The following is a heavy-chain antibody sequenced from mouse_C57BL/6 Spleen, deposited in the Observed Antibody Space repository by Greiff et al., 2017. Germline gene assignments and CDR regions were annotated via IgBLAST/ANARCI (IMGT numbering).Heavy chain of an antibody. CDR3: ARSGFTTVVAANAMDY. Sequence: QVTLKESGPGILQSSQTLSLTCSFSGFSLSTSGMGVSWLRQPSGKGLEWLAHIDWDDDKRYNPSLQSRLTISKDTSRNQVYLNITSVDTADTAAYCCARSGFTTVVAANAMDYWGQGTTVTVSS. D-gene: IGHD1-1*01. J-gene: IGHJ4*01. CDR1: GFSLSTSGMG. CDR2: IDWDDDK. V-gene: IGHV8-12*01.